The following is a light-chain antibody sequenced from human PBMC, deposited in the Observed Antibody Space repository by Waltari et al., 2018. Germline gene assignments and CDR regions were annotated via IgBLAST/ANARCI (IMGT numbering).Light chain of an antibody. Sequence: QSALTQPASVSGSPGQSITVSCTGTRSDVGGYNFVSLYQQHPGKVPKLIIYDVTNRPSGVSNRFSGSKSGNTASLTISGLQAEDEADYYCSSYTTSSTYVFGTGTKVTVL. V-gene: IGLV2-14*03. J-gene: IGLJ1*01. CDR1: RSDVGGYNF. CDR3: SSYTTSSTYV. CDR2: DVT.